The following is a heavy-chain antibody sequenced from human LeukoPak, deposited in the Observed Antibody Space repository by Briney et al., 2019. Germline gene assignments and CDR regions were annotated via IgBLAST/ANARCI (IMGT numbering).Heavy chain of an antibody. V-gene: IGHV3-21*01. CDR2: ISSSSSYI. CDR1: GLSFSSYP. Sequence: PGGSLRLSCAAAGLSFSSYPMSWVRQAPGKGLEWVSSISSSSSYIYYADSVKGRFTISRDNAKNSLYLQMNSLRAEDTAVYYCARGPQKYEYYFDYWGQGTLVTVSS. CDR3: ARGPQKYEYYFDY. D-gene: IGHD3-3*01. J-gene: IGHJ4*02.